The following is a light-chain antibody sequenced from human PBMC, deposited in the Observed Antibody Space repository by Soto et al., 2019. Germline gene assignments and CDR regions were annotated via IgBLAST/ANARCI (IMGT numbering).Light chain of an antibody. CDR1: QSISSIF. J-gene: IGKJ5*01. Sequence: DIVLTQSPGTLSLSPGQRATLSCRASQSISSIFLAWYQQKPGQAPRLLIYGASSRATGIPDRFSGSGSGTDFTLTISRLEPEDFAVYYCQQRRNWPITFGQGTRLEI. CDR3: QQRRNWPIT. CDR2: GAS. V-gene: IGKV3D-20*02.